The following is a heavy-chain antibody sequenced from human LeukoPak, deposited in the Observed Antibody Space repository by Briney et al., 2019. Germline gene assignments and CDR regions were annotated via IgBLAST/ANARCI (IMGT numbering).Heavy chain of an antibody. Sequence: GASVKVSCKASGYTFTSYGISWVRQAPGQGLEWMGWISAYNGNTNYAQKLQGRVTMTTDTSTSTAYMELSSLRSEDTAVYYRARVRYSGSYWKWVLLIRNYYYYMDVWGKGTTVTVSS. CDR3: ARVRYSGSYWKWVLLIRNYYYYMDV. J-gene: IGHJ6*03. CDR2: ISAYNGNT. CDR1: GYTFTSYG. D-gene: IGHD1-26*01. V-gene: IGHV1-18*01.